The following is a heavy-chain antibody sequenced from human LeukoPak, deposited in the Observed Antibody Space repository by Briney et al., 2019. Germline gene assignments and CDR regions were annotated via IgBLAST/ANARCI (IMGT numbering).Heavy chain of an antibody. CDR3: AKRERIEQWPGDAFDI. CDR1: GFTFSSYA. V-gene: IGHV3-23*01. CDR2: XSGSGGST. Sequence: GGSLRLSCAASGFTFSSYAMSWVRQAPGKGLEXXXXXSGSGGSTYYADSVKGRFTISRDNSKNTLYLQMNSLRAEDTAVYYCAKRERIEQWPGDAFDIWGQGTMVTVSS. D-gene: IGHD6-19*01. J-gene: IGHJ3*02.